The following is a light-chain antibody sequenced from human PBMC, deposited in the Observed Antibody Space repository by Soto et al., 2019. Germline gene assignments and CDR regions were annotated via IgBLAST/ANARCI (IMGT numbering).Light chain of an antibody. Sequence: DIQVPQSPSSLSSSLRNKIHNTFPVSQSISSYLNWYQQKPGKAPKLLIYAASSLQSGVPSRFSGSGSGTDFTLTISSLQPEDFATYYCQQSYSTPRRTFGQGTKVDTK. CDR3: QQSYSTPRRT. V-gene: IGKV1-39*01. J-gene: IGKJ1*01. CDR2: AAS. CDR1: QSISSY.